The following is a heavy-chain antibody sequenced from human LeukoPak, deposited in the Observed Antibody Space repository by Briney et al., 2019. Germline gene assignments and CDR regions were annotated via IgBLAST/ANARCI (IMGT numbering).Heavy chain of an antibody. D-gene: IGHD1-1*01. J-gene: IGHJ4*02. Sequence: GESLKISCKGSGYSFTSYWIGWVRRMPGKGLEWMGIIYPGDSDTRYSPSFQGQVTISADKSISTAYLQWSSLKASDTAIHYCPSQTNRDGHTAYFDYWGQGTLVPVSS. CDR1: GYSFTSYW. CDR3: PSQTNRDGHTAYFDY. V-gene: IGHV5-51*01. CDR2: IYPGDSDT.